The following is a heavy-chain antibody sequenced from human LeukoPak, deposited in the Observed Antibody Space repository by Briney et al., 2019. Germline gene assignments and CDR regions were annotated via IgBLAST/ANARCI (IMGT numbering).Heavy chain of an antibody. J-gene: IGHJ4*02. Sequence: GGSLRLSCAASGFGFRSYGMHWVRQAPGKGLEWVAVIWHDGSNDYYADSVKGRFTISRDNSKNTLYLQMNSLRAEDTAVYYCARDWHYYDSSGYFDYWGQGTLVTVSS. V-gene: IGHV3-30*19. CDR2: IWHDGSND. CDR3: ARDWHYYDSSGYFDY. D-gene: IGHD3-22*01. CDR1: GFGFRSYG.